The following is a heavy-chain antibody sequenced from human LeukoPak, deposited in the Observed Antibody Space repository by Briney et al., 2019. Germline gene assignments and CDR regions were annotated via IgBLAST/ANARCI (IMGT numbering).Heavy chain of an antibody. Sequence: PGGSLRLSCAASGFTFSSYAMSWVRQAPGKGLEWVSAISGSGGSTYYADSVKGRFTISRDNSKNTLYLQMNSLRAEDTAVYYCAKDWDYYDSSGYYFPPGNWFDPWGQGTLVTVSS. CDR2: ISGSGGST. CDR3: AKDWDYYDSSGYYFPPGNWFDP. J-gene: IGHJ5*02. D-gene: IGHD3-22*01. V-gene: IGHV3-23*01. CDR1: GFTFSSYA.